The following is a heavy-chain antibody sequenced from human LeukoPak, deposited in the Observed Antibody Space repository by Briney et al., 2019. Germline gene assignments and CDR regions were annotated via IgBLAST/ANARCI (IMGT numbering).Heavy chain of an antibody. D-gene: IGHD1-1*01. J-gene: IGHJ4*02. V-gene: IGHV5-51*01. CDR2: IYPGDSDT. CDR1: GSSFTSYW. Sequence: TGASLQISCKGSGSSFTSYWIGWVRQLPGKGLECMGIIYPGDSDTRYSPSFQGQVTISADRSISTAYLQWSSLKASDTAMYYCARHETGPYFDYWGQGTLVTVSS. CDR3: ARHETGPYFDY.